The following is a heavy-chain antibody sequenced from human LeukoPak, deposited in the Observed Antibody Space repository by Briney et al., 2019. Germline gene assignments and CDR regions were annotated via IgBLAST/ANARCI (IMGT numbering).Heavy chain of an antibody. CDR2: INTNTGNP. J-gene: IGHJ4*02. CDR1: GYTFTSYA. D-gene: IGHD3-10*01. CDR3: ARTYYGSGSYHLDY. V-gene: IGHV7-4-1*02. Sequence: ASVKVSCKASGYTFTSYAMNWVRQAPGQGLEWMGWINTNTGNPTYAQGFTGRFVFSLDTSVSTAYLQISSLKAEDTAVCYGARTYYGSGSYHLDYWGQGTLVTVSS.